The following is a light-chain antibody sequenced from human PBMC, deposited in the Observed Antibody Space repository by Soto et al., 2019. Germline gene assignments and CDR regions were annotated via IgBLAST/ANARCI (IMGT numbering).Light chain of an antibody. V-gene: IGKV3-20*01. CDR3: QQYGGSLKWA. CDR2: ATS. J-gene: IGKJ1*01. Sequence: EIVLTQPPGTLALSPGERATLSCRASQSIARSYLVWYQQRPGQAPRLLIYATSSRATGIPDRFSGSGSGQDFTLTISRLEPEDFAVYYCQQYGGSLKWAFGQGTKVEIK. CDR1: QSIARSY.